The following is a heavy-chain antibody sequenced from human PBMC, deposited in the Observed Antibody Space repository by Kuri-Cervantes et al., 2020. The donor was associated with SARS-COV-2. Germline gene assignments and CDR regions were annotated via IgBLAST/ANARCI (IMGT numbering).Heavy chain of an antibody. J-gene: IGHJ4*02. Sequence: ASVXXXCKASGYTFTGYYIHWVRQDPGQGLEWMGWINPNSGGTNYEQKFQGRVTMTRYTSISTAYMELSRLRSDDTAVYYCARRSKIHVVDYWGQGTLVTVSS. V-gene: IGHV1-2*02. CDR3: ARRSKIHVVDY. CDR1: GYTFTGYY. CDR2: INPNSGGT.